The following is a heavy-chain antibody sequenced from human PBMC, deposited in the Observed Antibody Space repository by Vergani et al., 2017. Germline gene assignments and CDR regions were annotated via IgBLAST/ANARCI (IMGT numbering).Heavy chain of an antibody. CDR2: IIPILGIA. Sequence: QVQLVQSGAEVKKPGSSVKVSCKASGGTFSSYTISWVRQAPGQGLEWMGRIIPILGIANYAQKFQGRVTITADKSTSTAYMELSSLRSEDTAVYYCAREGNCSGGSCYGYWGQGTLVTVSS. V-gene: IGHV1-69*08. D-gene: IGHD2-15*01. CDR1: GGTFSSYT. CDR3: AREGNCSGGSCYGY. J-gene: IGHJ4*02.